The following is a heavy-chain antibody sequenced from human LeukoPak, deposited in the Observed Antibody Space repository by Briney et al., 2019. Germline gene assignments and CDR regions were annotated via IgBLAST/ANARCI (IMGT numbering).Heavy chain of an antibody. V-gene: IGHV4-30-4*08. CDR3: ARERPDRNYYYMDV. CDR2: IYYSGST. Sequence: KPSQTLSLTCTVSGGSISSGDYYWSWIRQPPGKGLEWIGYIYYSGSTYYNPSLKSRVTISADTSKNQFSLKLSSVTAADTAVYYCARERPDRNYYYMDVWGKGTTVTVSS. CDR1: GGSISSGDYY. J-gene: IGHJ6*03.